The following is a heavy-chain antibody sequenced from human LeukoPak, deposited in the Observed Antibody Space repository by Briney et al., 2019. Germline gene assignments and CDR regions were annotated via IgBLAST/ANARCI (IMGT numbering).Heavy chain of an antibody. Sequence: ASVKVSCKASGYIFTSYYMHWVRQAPGQGLEWMGIINPSGGSTSYTQKFQGRVTMTRDTPTTTVYMELSSLRSQDTAVYYCARHKEVGDYYYFDYWGQGTLVTVSS. CDR2: INPSGGST. D-gene: IGHD2/OR15-2a*01. CDR3: ARHKEVGDYYYFDY. J-gene: IGHJ4*02. CDR1: GYIFTSYY. V-gene: IGHV1-46*01.